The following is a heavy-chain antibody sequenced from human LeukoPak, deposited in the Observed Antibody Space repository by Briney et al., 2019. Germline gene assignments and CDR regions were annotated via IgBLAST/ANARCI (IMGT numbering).Heavy chain of an antibody. CDR3: ARRGNWGFFDY. J-gene: IGHJ4*02. CDR1: GGSISSGDYY. V-gene: IGHV4-30-4*01. D-gene: IGHD7-27*01. Sequence: PSETLSLTCTVSGGSISSGDYYWSWIRQPPGKGLEWIGYIYYSGSTYYNPSLKSRVTISVDTSKNQFSLKLTSVTAADTAVYYCARRGNWGFFDYWGQGILVSVSS. CDR2: IYYSGST.